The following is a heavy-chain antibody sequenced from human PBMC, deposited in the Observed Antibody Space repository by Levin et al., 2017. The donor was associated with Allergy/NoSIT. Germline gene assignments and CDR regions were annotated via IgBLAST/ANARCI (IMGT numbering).Heavy chain of an antibody. CDR3: ARELSSGEADITSGGFFD. J-gene: IGHJ4*02. D-gene: IGHD3-10*01. V-gene: IGHV4-39*07. CDR1: GGSISSTSYY. Sequence: KASETLSLTCTVSGGSISSTSYYWGWIRQPPGKGLEWIGSTNYSGSTHYNPSLKSRVTISVDTSKNHFSLKLSSVTAADMAVYYCARELSSGEADITSGGFFDWGQGTLVTVSS. CDR2: TNYSGST.